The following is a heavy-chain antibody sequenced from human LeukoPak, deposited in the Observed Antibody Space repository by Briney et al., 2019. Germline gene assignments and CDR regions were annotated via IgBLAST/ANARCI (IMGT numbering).Heavy chain of an antibody. J-gene: IGHJ5*02. CDR1: GFTFSSYA. Sequence: GGSLRLSCAASGFTFSSYAMSWVRQAPGKGLEWVSAISGSGGSTYYADSVKGRFTISRDNSKNTLYLRMNSLRAEDTAVYYCAKDMVYYYGSGILTWGQGTLVTVSS. CDR2: ISGSGGST. CDR3: AKDMVYYYGSGILT. D-gene: IGHD3-10*01. V-gene: IGHV3-23*01.